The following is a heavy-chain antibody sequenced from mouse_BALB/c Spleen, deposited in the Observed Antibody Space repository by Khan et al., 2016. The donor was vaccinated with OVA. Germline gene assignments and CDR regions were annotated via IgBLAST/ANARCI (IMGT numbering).Heavy chain of an antibody. V-gene: IGHV2-4*02. CDR3: ARFYDYEGYFDV. Sequence: QVQLKESGPGLVQPSQSLSITCTVSGFSLTYSGVHWVRQPPGKGLEWLGVIWSGGSTDYAAAFIPRLSLNQDNSQSQVFFKMNSLQADDTAIYYCARFYDYEGYFDVWGAGTTVTVSS. D-gene: IGHD2-4*01. CDR1: GFSLTYSG. CDR2: IWSGGST. J-gene: IGHJ1*01.